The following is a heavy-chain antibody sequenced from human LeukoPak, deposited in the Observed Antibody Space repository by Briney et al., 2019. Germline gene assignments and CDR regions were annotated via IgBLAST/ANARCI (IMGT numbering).Heavy chain of an antibody. CDR3: ARDRYPRWEYRLLYPNY. D-gene: IGHD2-2*02. V-gene: IGHV1-69*05. CDR2: IIPIFGTA. J-gene: IGHJ4*02. Sequence: ASVKVSCKASGGTFSSYAISWVQQAPGQGLEWMGGIIPIFGTANYAQKLQGRVTMTTDTSTSTAYMELRSLRSDDTAVYYCARDRYPRWEYRLLYPNYWGQGTLVTVSS. CDR1: GGTFSSYA.